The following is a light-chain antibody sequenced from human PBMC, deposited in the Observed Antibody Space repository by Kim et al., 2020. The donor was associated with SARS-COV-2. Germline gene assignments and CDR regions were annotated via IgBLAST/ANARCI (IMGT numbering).Light chain of an antibody. CDR1: QSINRY. CDR3: QQRDNWT. CDR2: DAS. J-gene: IGKJ1*01. V-gene: IGKV3-11*01. Sequence: LSLSTGERATLSCRASQSINRYLAWYQQRPGQAPRLLMFDASHRATGIPARFSGSGSGTDFTLTISSLEPEDFAVYYCQQRDNWTFGQGTKVDIK.